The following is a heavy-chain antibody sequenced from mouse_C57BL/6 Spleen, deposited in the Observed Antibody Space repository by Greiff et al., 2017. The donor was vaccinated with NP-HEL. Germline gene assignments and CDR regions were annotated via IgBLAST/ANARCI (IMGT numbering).Heavy chain of an antibody. CDR1: GYTFTSYW. J-gene: IGHJ3*01. D-gene: IGHD4-1*02. V-gene: IGHV1-69*01. Sequence: QVQLQQPGAELVMPGASVKLSCKASGYTFTSYWMHWVKQRPGQGLEWIGEIDPSDSYTNYNQKFKGKSTLTVDKSSSTAYMQLSSLTSEDSAVYYCALNWDPLAYWGQGTLVTVSA. CDR3: ALNWDPLAY. CDR2: IDPSDSYT.